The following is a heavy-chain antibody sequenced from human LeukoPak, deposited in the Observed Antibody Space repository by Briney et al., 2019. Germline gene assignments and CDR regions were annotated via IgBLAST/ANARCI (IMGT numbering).Heavy chain of an antibody. V-gene: IGHV3-7*01. CDR3: ARVQGSSGPGIFEY. CDR2: IKQDGSEK. J-gene: IGHJ4*02. CDR1: GFTFSNYW. Sequence: GGSLRLSCAASGFTFSNYWMSWVRQAPGKGLEWVANIKQDGSEKFYVGSVKGRFTISRDNAKKSLYLQMNSLRVEDTAVYYCARVQGSSGPGIFEYWGQGTQVTVSS. D-gene: IGHD6-19*01.